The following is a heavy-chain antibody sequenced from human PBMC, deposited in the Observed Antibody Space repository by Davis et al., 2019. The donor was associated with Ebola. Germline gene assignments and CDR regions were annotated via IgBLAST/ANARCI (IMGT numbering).Heavy chain of an antibody. CDR3: ARDESTVTTSWFHP. V-gene: IGHV3-30-3*01. J-gene: IGHJ5*02. CDR2: ISYDGSNK. CDR1: GFTFSSYA. D-gene: IGHD4-11*01. Sequence: PGGSLRLSCAASGFTFSSYAMHWVRQAPGKGLEWVAVISYDGSNKYYADPVKGRFTIPRYTAKNSLYLQMNSLRAEDTAVYYCARDESTVTTSWFHPWGQGTLVTVSS.